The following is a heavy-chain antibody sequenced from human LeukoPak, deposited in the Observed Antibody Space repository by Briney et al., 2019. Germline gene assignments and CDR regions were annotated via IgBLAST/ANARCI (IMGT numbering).Heavy chain of an antibody. Sequence: PSETLSLTCTVSGGSISSYYWNWIRQPPGKGLEWIGNIYYSGSSNYNPSLKSRVTISVDTSKNQFSLKLSSVTAADTAVYSCARRGYGDYGNWFDPWGQGTLVTVSS. CDR2: IYYSGSS. D-gene: IGHD4-17*01. V-gene: IGHV4-59*08. CDR1: GGSISSYY. CDR3: ARRGYGDYGNWFDP. J-gene: IGHJ5*02.